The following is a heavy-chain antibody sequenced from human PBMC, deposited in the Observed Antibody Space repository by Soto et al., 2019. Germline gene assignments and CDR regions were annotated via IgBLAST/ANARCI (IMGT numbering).Heavy chain of an antibody. CDR1: GYRFSSYW. J-gene: IGHJ4*02. D-gene: IGHD6-13*01. Sequence: GESLKISCKGSGYRFSSYWIAWVRQMPGKGLEWMGIIYPGDHETRYSPSFHGKVTISADRSINTAYLQWNSLEASDTAFYFCARSPRSSPYFDYWGQGALVTVSS. V-gene: IGHV5-51*01. CDR2: IYPGDHET. CDR3: ARSPRSSPYFDY.